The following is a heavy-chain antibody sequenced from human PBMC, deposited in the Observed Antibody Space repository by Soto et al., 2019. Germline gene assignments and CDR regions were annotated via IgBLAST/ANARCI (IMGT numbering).Heavy chain of an antibody. Sequence: QIQLVQSGAEVKKPGSSGKGSCKASGGTFCSYTSSWVRQAPGQGLEWMGRIIPILGIADYAQKFQGRVTITADISTSTAYLELSCLRYEHTAVYYCASGTTQARGRAVGCSDWGQGTLVTVSS. J-gene: IGHJ4*02. D-gene: IGHD6-19*01. CDR1: GGTFCSYT. CDR2: IIPILGIA. V-gene: IGHV1-69*02. CDR3: ASGTTQARGRAVGCSD.